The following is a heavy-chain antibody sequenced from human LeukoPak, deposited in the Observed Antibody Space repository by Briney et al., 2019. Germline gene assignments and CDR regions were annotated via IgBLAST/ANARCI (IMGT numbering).Heavy chain of an antibody. Sequence: SVKVSCKASGDTFSSYAISWVRQAPGQGLEWMGGIIPIFGTPNYAQKFQGRVTITADNSTSTAYMELSSLRSEDTAVYYCGRGEVVVAAAATTYYYYMDVWGKGTTVTVSS. CDR1: GDTFSSYA. V-gene: IGHV1-69*06. CDR3: GRGEVVVAAAATTYYYYMDV. J-gene: IGHJ6*03. CDR2: IIPIFGTP. D-gene: IGHD6-13*01.